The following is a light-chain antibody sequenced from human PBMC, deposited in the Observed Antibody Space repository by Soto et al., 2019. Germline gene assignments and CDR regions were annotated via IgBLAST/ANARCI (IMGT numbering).Light chain of an antibody. CDR1: QSVGTY. V-gene: IGKV3-11*01. CDR3: QQRSDWPCT. J-gene: IGKJ4*01. CDR2: DSS. Sequence: EIVLTQSPATLSLSPGERATLSCRASQSVGTYFAWYQQKPGQAPRLLIYDSSNRATGIPARFSGSGSGTDFTLTISSLEPEDLAVYYCQQRSDWPCTFGGGTKVEIK.